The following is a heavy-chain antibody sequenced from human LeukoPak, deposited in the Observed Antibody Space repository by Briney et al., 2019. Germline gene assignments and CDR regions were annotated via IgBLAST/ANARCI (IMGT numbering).Heavy chain of an antibody. CDR3: ARDKGYCSGGSCYLEYYFDY. J-gene: IGHJ4*02. CDR1: GFTFSSYA. Sequence: GGSLRLSCAASGFTFSSYAKHWVRQAPGKGLEWVAVISYDGSNKYYADSVKGRFTISRDNSKNTLYLQMNSLRAEDTAVYYCARDKGYCSGGSCYLEYYFDYWGQGTLVTVSS. D-gene: IGHD2-15*01. CDR2: ISYDGSNK. V-gene: IGHV3-30*04.